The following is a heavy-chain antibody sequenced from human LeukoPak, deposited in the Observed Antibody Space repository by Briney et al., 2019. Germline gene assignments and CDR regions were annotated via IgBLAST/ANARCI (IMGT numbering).Heavy chain of an antibody. D-gene: IGHD2-2*01. CDR3: AKGSTSAYYYYYYMDV. J-gene: IGHJ6*03. CDR1: GFTFTRFW. CDR2: ISTSGSTI. V-gene: IGHV3-48*04. Sequence: GGSLRLSRAASGFTFTRFWPTWVRQSPGKGLEWISYISTSGSTIYYADSVKGRFTISRDNAKSSLYLQMNSLRAEDTAVYYCAKGSTSAYYYYYYMDVWGKGTTVIVSS.